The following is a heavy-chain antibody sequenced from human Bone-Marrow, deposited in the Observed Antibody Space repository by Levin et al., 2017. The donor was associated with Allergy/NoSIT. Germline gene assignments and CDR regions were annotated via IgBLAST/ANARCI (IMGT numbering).Heavy chain of an antibody. CDR3: ARLGPPGGYPKYFFDY. J-gene: IGHJ4*02. V-gene: IGHV3-53*01. D-gene: IGHD1-26*01. CDR2: IYSGGDT. CDR1: GFTVSSNY. Sequence: GGSLRLSCAASGFTVSSNYLNWVRQAPGKGLEWVSAIYSGGDTYYADSLKGRFTISRDNVKNTLYLKMNSLRAEDTAMYYCARLGPPGGYPKYFFDYWGQGTLVTVSS.